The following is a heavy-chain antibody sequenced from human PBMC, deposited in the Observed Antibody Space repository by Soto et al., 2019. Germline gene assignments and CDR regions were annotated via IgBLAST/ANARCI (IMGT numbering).Heavy chain of an antibody. CDR3: ARGVGGFGELLRDYYYGMDV. Sequence: PSETLCLTCAVAGVTISSASSCWTWLRQPPGKGLEWIGYIYHSGRTYYNPSLKSRVTISVDRSKNQFSLKLSSVTAADTAVYYCARGVGGFGELLRDYYYGMDVWGQGTTVTVSS. CDR1: GVTISSASSC. V-gene: IGHV4-30-2*01. J-gene: IGHJ6*02. CDR2: IYHSGRT. D-gene: IGHD3-10*01.